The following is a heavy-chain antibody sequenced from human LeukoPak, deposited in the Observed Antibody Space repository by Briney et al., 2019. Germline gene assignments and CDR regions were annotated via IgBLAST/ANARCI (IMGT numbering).Heavy chain of an antibody. J-gene: IGHJ4*02. CDR1: RFTFSTFG. D-gene: IGHD3-22*01. CDR2: ISSGGSNK. CDR3: RAATRYLDYYYDY. Sequence: GRSLRLSCAASRFTFSTFGMHWVRQAPGKGLEWVAVISSGGSNKYYADSVRGRFTISRDNSKDTLYLQMSSLRIEDTAVYYCRAATRYLDYYYDYWGQGTLVTVSS. V-gene: IGHV3-30*03.